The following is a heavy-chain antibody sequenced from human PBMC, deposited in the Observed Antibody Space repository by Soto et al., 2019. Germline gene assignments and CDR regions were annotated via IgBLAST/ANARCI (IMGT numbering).Heavy chain of an antibody. CDR1: GFTFSSYS. CDR3: ASDIVVVPAATSDY. Sequence: PGGSLRLSCAASGFTFSSYSMNWVRQAPGKGLEWVSSISSSSSYIYYADSVKGRFTISRDNAKNSLYLQMNSLRAEDTAVYYCASDIVVVPAATSDYWGQGTLVTVSS. D-gene: IGHD2-2*01. V-gene: IGHV3-21*01. J-gene: IGHJ4*02. CDR2: ISSSSSYI.